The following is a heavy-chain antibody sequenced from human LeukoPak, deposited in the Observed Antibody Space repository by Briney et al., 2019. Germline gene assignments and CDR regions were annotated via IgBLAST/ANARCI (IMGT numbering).Heavy chain of an antibody. D-gene: IGHD6-19*01. CDR3: ARHGVSYSGGWSHYFDY. CDR1: GGSISSYY. V-gene: IGHV4-59*08. Sequence: SETLSLTCTVSGGSISSYYWSWTRQPPGKGLEWIGYIYYSGSTNYNPSLKSRVTISVDTSKNQFSLKLSSVTAADTAVYYCARHGVSYSGGWSHYFDYWGKGTLVTVSS. J-gene: IGHJ4*02. CDR2: IYYSGST.